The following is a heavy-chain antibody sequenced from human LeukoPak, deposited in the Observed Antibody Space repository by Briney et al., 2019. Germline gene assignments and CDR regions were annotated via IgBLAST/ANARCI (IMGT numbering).Heavy chain of an antibody. CDR3: TRGGYIYGYLDAFDV. Sequence: GGPLRLSCTASGFTVSNTYMSWVRQAPGKGLEWVSLIYSAGSTYYADSVKGRFTISRDNSKKTLYLQMNSLRAEDTAVYYCTRGGYIYGYLDAFDVWGQGTMVTVSS. V-gene: IGHV3-53*01. CDR2: IYSAGST. CDR1: GFTVSNTY. D-gene: IGHD5-18*01. J-gene: IGHJ3*01.